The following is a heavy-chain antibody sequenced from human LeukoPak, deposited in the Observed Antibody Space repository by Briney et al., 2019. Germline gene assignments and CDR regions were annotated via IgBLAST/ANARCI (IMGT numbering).Heavy chain of an antibody. CDR3: ARDRPYDSSGYYPYYYYYYMDV. J-gene: IGHJ6*03. D-gene: IGHD3-22*01. CDR2: IYYSGST. V-gene: IGHV4-59*01. Sequence: SETLSLTCTVSGGSISSYYWSWIRQPPGKGLEWIGYIYYSGSTNYNPSLKSRVTISVDTSKNQFSLKLSSVTAADTAVYYCARDRPYDSSGYYPYYYYYYMDVWGKGTTVTVSS. CDR1: GGSISSYY.